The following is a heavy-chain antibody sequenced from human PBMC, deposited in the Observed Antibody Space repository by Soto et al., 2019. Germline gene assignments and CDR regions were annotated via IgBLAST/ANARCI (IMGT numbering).Heavy chain of an antibody. D-gene: IGHD3-10*01. V-gene: IGHV1-3*01. CDR3: ARAPGSYSYYYYYGMDV. J-gene: IGHJ6*02. CDR2: INAGNGNT. CDR1: GYTFTSYA. Sequence: GASVKVSCKASGYTFTSYAMHWVRQAPGQRLEWMGWINAGNGNTKYSQKFQGRVTITRDTSASTAYMELSSLRSEDTAVYYCARAPGSYSYYYYYGMDVWGQGTTVTVSS.